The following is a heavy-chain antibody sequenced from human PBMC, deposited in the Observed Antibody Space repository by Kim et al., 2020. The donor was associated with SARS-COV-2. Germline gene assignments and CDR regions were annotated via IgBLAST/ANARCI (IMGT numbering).Heavy chain of an antibody. CDR2: IYYSGST. J-gene: IGHJ5*02. D-gene: IGHD6-13*01. CDR1: GGSISSSSYY. V-gene: IGHV4-39*01. CDR3: ASEAAAGLSNWFDP. Sequence: SETLSLTCTVSGGSISSSSYYWGWIRQPPGKGLEWIGSIYYSGSTYYNPSLKSRVTISVDTSKNQFSLKLSSVTAADTAVYYCASEAAAGLSNWFDPWGQGTLVIVSS.